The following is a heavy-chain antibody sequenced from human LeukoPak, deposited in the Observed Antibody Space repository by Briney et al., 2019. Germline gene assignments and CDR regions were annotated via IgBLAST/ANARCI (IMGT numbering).Heavy chain of an antibody. J-gene: IGHJ6*03. V-gene: IGHV1-69-2*01. Sequence: GATVKISCKASGYTFTDYYMHWVQQAPGKGLEWMGRVDPEDGETIYAEKFQGRVTITADTSTDTAYMELSSLRSEDTAVYYCATTDCSSTSCYEAYYYYYMDVWGKGTTVTVSS. CDR1: GYTFTDYY. CDR2: VDPEDGET. D-gene: IGHD2-2*01. CDR3: ATTDCSSTSCYEAYYYYYMDV.